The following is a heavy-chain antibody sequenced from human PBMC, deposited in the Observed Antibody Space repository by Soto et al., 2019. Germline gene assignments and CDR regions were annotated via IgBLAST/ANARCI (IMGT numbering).Heavy chain of an antibody. V-gene: IGHV4-59*01. CDR1: GGSISSYY. J-gene: IGHJ3*01. D-gene: IGHD3-10*01. CDR3: ARVWGGAFDF. Sequence: SETLSLTCTVSGGSISSYYWSWIRQPPGKGLEWIGYIYYSGSTNYNPSLKSRVTISVDTSKNQFTLNLSSVTAADTAVYYCARVWGGAFDFWGQGTMVTVSS. CDR2: IYYSGST.